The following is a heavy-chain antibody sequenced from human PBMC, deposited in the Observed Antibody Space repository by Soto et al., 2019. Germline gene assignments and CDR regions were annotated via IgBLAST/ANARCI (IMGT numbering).Heavy chain of an antibody. CDR3: AKAASPRITIFGVVITTGYFDL. J-gene: IGHJ2*01. V-gene: IGHV3-23*01. Sequence: GGSLRLSCAASGFTFSSYAMIWVRQAPGKGLEWVSAISGSGGSTYYADSVKGRFTISRDNSKNTLYLQMNSLRAEDTAVYYCAKAASPRITIFGVVITTGYFDLWGRGTLVTVSS. CDR2: ISGSGGST. CDR1: GFTFSSYA. D-gene: IGHD3-3*01.